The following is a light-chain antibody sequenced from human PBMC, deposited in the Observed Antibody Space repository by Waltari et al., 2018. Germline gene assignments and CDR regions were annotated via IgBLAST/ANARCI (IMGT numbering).Light chain of an antibody. Sequence: EIVLTQSPGTLSLSPGERATLSCRASQSVSSSYLAWYQQKPGQAPRVLIHGASNRATGTPDRFSGRGSGTDFTLTISRLEPEDFAVYYCKQYGSSPWTFGQGTKVEIK. CDR1: QSVSSSY. CDR2: GAS. J-gene: IGKJ1*01. V-gene: IGKV3-20*01. CDR3: KQYGSSPWT.